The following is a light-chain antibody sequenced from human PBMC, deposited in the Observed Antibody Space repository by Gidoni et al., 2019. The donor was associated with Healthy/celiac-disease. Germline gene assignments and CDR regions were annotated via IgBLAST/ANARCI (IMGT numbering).Light chain of an antibody. CDR2: GAS. CDR3: QQYGSSPIT. V-gene: IGKV3-20*01. Sequence: EILLTQSPGTLSLSPGERSTLSCRSSQSVSSSYLAWYKQKPGQAPRLLIYGASSRSTGIPDRLSGSGSGTDFTLTISRLEPEDFSVYYCQQYGSSPITFGQGTRLEIK. CDR1: QSVSSSY. J-gene: IGKJ5*01.